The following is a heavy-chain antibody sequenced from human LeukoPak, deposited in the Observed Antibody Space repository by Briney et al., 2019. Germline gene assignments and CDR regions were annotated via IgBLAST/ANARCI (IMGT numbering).Heavy chain of an antibody. CDR1: GFTFSTYA. CDR3: AKGPMVRGFDP. D-gene: IGHD3-10*01. CDR2: ISGSGGST. Sequence: GGSLRLSCAASGFTFSTYAMNWVRQGPGKGLEWVSAISGSGGSTYYADSVKGRFTISRDNSKNTLYLQMSSLRAEDTALYYCAKGPMVRGFDPWGQGTLVTVSS. J-gene: IGHJ5*02. V-gene: IGHV3-23*01.